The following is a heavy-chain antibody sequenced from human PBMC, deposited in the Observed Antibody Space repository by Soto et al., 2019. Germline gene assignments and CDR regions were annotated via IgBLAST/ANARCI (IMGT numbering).Heavy chain of an antibody. CDR3: VRDYYHISGSHYDIPLDS. CDR1: GFTFRWFG. Sequence: GGSLRLSCAGSGFTFRWFGMNWVRQAPGKGLEWVARISNDGSNEYYADSVRGRFIISRDNSKDTLYLQMNSLRAEDTAVYQCVRDYYHISGSHYDIPLDSWGQGTLVTVSS. D-gene: IGHD3-10*01. CDR2: ISNDGSNE. J-gene: IGHJ4*02. V-gene: IGHV3-30*03.